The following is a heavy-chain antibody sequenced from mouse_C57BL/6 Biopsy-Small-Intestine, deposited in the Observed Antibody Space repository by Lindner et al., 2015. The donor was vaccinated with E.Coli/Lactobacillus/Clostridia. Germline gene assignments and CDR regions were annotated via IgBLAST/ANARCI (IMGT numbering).Heavy chain of an antibody. CDR2: INPSTGAT. CDR3: ARSYYDYLDY. D-gene: IGHD2-4*01. Sequence: VQLQESGPELVKPGTSVKISCKASGYSFTGYYMNWVKQGPEKSLEWIGEINPSTGATTYNQRFKAKATLTVDKSSNTAYMQLRSLTSEDPAVYYCARSYYDYLDYWGQGTTLTVSS. J-gene: IGHJ2*01. CDR1: GYSFTGYY. V-gene: IGHV1-42*01.